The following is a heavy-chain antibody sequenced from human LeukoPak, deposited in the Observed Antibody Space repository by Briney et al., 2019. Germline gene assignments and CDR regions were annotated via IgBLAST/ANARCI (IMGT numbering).Heavy chain of an antibody. V-gene: IGHV1-8*01. CDR3: ARGPDQLFSLYYYYYGMDV. J-gene: IGHJ6*02. Sequence: ASVKVSCKASGYTFTSYGINWVRQATGQGLERMGWMNPNSGNTGYAQKFQGRVTMTRNTSISTAYMELSSLRSEDTAVYYCARGPDQLFSLYYYYYGMDVWGQGTTVTVSS. CDR1: GYTFTSYG. D-gene: IGHD5-24*01. CDR2: MNPNSGNT.